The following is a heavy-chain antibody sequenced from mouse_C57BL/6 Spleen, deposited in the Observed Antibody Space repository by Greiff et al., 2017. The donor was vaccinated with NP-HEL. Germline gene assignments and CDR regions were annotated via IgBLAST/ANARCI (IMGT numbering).Heavy chain of an antibody. CDR2: IWRGGST. Sequence: QVQLKQSGPGLVQPSQSLSITCTVSGFSLTSYGVHWVRQSPGKGLEWLGVIWRGGSTDYNAPFISRLSISKDNSKSQIFFKMNSLQADDTAIYYCARSWDGNYWFAYWGQGTLVTVSA. J-gene: IGHJ3*01. CDR3: ARSWDGNYWFAY. CDR1: GFSLTSYG. V-gene: IGHV2-2*01. D-gene: IGHD2-1*01.